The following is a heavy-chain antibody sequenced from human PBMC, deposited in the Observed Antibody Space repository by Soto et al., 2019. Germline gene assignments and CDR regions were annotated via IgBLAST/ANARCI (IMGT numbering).Heavy chain of an antibody. J-gene: IGHJ3*02. V-gene: IGHV1-8*01. CDR3: ARGINYYASGDDAFDI. Sequence: QVQLVQSGAEVKKPGASVKVSCKASGYTFTSYDINWVRQATGQGLEWMGWMNPNSGNTGYAQKFQGRVTMTRNTSISTAYMELSSLRSEATTVYYCARGINYYASGDDAFDIGGQGTKVPVSS. CDR2: MNPNSGNT. D-gene: IGHD3-10*01. CDR1: GYTFTSYD.